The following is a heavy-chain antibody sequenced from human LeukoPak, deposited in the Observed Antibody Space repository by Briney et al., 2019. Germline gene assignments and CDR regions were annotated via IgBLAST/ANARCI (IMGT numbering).Heavy chain of an antibody. CDR2: ISGSGTNQ. J-gene: IGHJ6*03. V-gene: IGHV3-11*01. CDR1: GFTFSNFY. CDR3: ARPVSPNYFYYMDV. Sequence: GGSLRLSCAASGFTFSNFYMSWFRQAPGKGLEWLSYISGSGTNQHYADSVRGRFTISRDTAENSLSLQMDSLRAEDTAVYYCARPVSPNYFYYMDVWGKGTTVTVSS. D-gene: IGHD4-11*01.